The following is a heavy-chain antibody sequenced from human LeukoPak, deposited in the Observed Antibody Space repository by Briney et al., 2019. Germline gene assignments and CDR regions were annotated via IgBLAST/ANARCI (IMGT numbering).Heavy chain of an antibody. V-gene: IGHV3-7*03. CDR1: GFPFSSYS. CDR2: IKPDGTTK. J-gene: IGHJ4*02. D-gene: IGHD6-13*01. CDR3: ARSIPYGTTWYGRSDY. Sequence: PGGSLRLSCAASGFPFSSYSMTWVRQAPGKGLVWVANIKPDGTTKFYVDSVKGRFTISRDNALNSLYLQMNSLRAEDTAIYYCARSIPYGTTWYGRSDYWGQGTLVTVSS.